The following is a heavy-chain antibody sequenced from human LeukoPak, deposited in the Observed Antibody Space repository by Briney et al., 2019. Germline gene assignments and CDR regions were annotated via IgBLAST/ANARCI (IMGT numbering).Heavy chain of an antibody. D-gene: IGHD4-17*01. V-gene: IGHV3-23*01. CDR3: AKELVYGDYPN. J-gene: IGHJ4*02. Sequence: GGSLRLSCAASGFTFSNYEMNWVRQAPGKGLEWVSAISGSGGSTYYADSVKGRFTISRDNSKNTLYLQMNSLRAEDTAVYYCAKELVYGDYPNWGQGTLVTVSS. CDR2: ISGSGGST. CDR1: GFTFSNYE.